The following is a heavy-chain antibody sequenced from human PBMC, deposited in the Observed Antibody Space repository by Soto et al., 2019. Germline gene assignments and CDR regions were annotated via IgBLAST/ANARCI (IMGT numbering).Heavy chain of an antibody. J-gene: IGHJ4*02. CDR2: ISAYNGNT. V-gene: IGHV1-18*01. Sequence: ASVKVSCKASGDTITSYGISCVRQAPEQGLEWMGWISAYNGNTNYAQKLQGRVTMTTDTSTSTAYMELRSLRSDDTAVYYCARVGGPPDGDYCFDYWGQGTVVTVSS. D-gene: IGHD4-17*01. CDR1: GDTITSYG. CDR3: ARVGGPPDGDYCFDY.